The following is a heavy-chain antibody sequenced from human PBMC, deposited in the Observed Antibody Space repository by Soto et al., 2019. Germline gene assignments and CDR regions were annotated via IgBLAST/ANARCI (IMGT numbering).Heavy chain of an antibody. Sequence: GGSLRLSCAASGFTFSSYAMSWVRQAPGKGLEWVSAISGSGGSTYYADSVKGRFTISRDNSKNTLYLQMNSLRAEDTAVYYCAKFSARGGDPHYFDYWGQGTLVTVSS. CDR2: ISGSGGST. V-gene: IGHV3-23*01. J-gene: IGHJ4*02. D-gene: IGHD3-16*01. CDR3: AKFSARGGDPHYFDY. CDR1: GFTFSSYA.